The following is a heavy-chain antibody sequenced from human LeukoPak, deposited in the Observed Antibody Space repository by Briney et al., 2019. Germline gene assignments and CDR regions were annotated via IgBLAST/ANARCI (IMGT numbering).Heavy chain of an antibody. CDR2: MSYDGSNR. CDR1: GFSFSIYS. CDR3: ARSRQYQLLSGGPLAY. J-gene: IGHJ4*02. Sequence: GGSLRLSCAASGFSFSIYSLHWVRQAPGKGLEWLAVMSYDGSNREYADPVKGRFTISRDNSNNTLFLEMNSLRVDDTAVYHCARSRQYQLLSGGPLAYWGQGTLVTV. V-gene: IGHV3-30*04. D-gene: IGHD2-2*01.